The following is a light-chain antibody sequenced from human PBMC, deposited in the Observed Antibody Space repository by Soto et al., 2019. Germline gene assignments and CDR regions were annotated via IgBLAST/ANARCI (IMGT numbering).Light chain of an antibody. CDR2: GAS. CDR3: QKYNNWPPRDT. CDR1: QSVSSN. J-gene: IGKJ2*01. Sequence: EIVMTQSPDTLSVSLEERATLSCRASQSVSSNLAWYQQKPGQAPRLLIYGASTRATGIPARFSGSGSGTEFTLTISSLQSEDFAVYDCQKYNNWPPRDTFGQGTKLEIK. V-gene: IGKV3-15*01.